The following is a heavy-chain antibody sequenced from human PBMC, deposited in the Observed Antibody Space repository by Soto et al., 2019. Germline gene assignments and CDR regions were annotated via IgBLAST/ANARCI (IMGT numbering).Heavy chain of an antibody. D-gene: IGHD2-15*01. CDR1: GYTFTGYY. V-gene: IGHV1-2*02. J-gene: IGHJ4*02. CDR3: ARDLAKVGGIAVLDY. CDR2: LNPTSGGT. Sequence: ASVKVSCKASGYTFTGYYLHWVRKAPGQGLEGMGWLNPTSGGTKYPQKFQGRVTMARDTSITTVYMSLTGLKSDDTAVYYCARDLAKVGGIAVLDYGGQGTLVNVSS.